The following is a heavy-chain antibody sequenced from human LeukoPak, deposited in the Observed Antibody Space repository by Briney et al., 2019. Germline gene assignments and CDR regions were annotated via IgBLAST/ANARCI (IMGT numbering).Heavy chain of an antibody. D-gene: IGHD3-16*02. CDR2: INPNSGGT. CDR1: GYTFTGYY. J-gene: IGHJ4*02. Sequence: ASVTVSCKASGYTFTGYYMHWVRQAPGQGLEWMGWINPNSGGTNYAQNFQGRVTMTRDTSITTAYMELSSLRSDDTALYYCARARQRLGELSALDYWGQGTLVTVSS. CDR3: ARARQRLGELSALDY. V-gene: IGHV1-2*02.